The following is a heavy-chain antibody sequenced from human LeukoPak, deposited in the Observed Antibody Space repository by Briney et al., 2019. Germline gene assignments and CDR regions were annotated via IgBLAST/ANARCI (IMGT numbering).Heavy chain of an antibody. V-gene: IGHV4-59*01. CDR3: ARGADSSGYYSIFYFDY. CDR2: IYYSGST. J-gene: IGHJ4*02. Sequence: PSETLSLTCTVSGGSISSYYWNWIRQPPGKGLEWIGYIYYSGSTNYNPSLKSRVTISVDTSKNQFSLKLSSVTAADPAVYYCARGADSSGYYSIFYFDYWGQGTLVTVSS. CDR1: GGSISSYY. D-gene: IGHD3-22*01.